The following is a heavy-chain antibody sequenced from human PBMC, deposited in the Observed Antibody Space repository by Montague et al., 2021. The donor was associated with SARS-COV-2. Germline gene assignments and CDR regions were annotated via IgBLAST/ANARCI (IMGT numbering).Heavy chain of an antibody. CDR2: INHSGST. D-gene: IGHD3-10*01. CDR1: GGSFSGYY. V-gene: IGHV4-34*01. Sequence: SETLSLTCAVYGGSFSGYYWNWIRQPPRKGLEWTGEINHSGSTNYNPSLKSRVTMSVDTSKNQFSLKLSSVTAADTAVYYCARGARQGYGFRLGSFDSWGQGTLVTVSS. CDR3: ARGARQGYGFRLGSFDS. J-gene: IGHJ4*02.